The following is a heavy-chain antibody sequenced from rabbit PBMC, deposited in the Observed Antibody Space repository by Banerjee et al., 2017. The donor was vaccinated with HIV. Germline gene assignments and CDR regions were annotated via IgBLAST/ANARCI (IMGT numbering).Heavy chain of an antibody. Sequence: QEQLEESGGGLVQPGGSLKLSCKASGIDFSPFAISWVRQAPGKGLEWIAYIYPHGGSADYASWVNGRFTISKTSSATVTLQMTSLTAADTATYFCARVNATSSGVYYYYGMDLRGPGTLVTVS. J-gene: IGHJ6*01. CDR1: GIDFSPFA. D-gene: IGHD1-1*01. CDR3: ARVNATSSGVYYYYGMDL. CDR2: IYPHGGSA. V-gene: IGHV1S45*01.